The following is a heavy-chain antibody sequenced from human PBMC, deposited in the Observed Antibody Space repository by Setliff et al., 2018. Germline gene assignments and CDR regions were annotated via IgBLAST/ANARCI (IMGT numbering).Heavy chain of an antibody. CDR2: INHSGTS. J-gene: IGHJ6*04. Sequence: PSETLSLTCSVSGGSISSGGYYWGWIRQFPGKGLEWIGEINHSGTSNYNPSLKSRVTISVDTSKNQFSLKLSSVTAADTAVYYCARARSRYYNFWSGEMDVWGKGTTVTVSS. V-gene: IGHV4-39*07. CDR3: ARARSRYYNFWSGEMDV. D-gene: IGHD3-3*01. CDR1: GGSISSGGYY.